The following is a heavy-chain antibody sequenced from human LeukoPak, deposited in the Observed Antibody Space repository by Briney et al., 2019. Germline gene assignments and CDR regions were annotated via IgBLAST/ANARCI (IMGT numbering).Heavy chain of an antibody. J-gene: IGHJ4*02. D-gene: IGHD3-10*01. CDR1: GFTFSSYW. CDR2: VSGSGDNT. Sequence: GGSLRLSCAASGFTFSSYWMHWVRQAPGKGLEWVSGVSGSGDNTYYADSVKGRFTISRDNSKNTLYLQMNSLRAEDTAIYYCASMVRGPVGYFDYWGQGTLVTVSS. CDR3: ASMVRGPVGYFDY. V-gene: IGHV3-23*01.